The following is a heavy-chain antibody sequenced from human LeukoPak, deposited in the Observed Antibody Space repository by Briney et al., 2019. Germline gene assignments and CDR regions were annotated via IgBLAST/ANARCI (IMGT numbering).Heavy chain of an antibody. CDR3: ARVDDSSGYYYVGGHFDY. CDR2: INPNSGGT. D-gene: IGHD3-22*01. Sequence: AASVKVSCKASGYTFTGYYMHWVRQAPGQGLEWMGWINPNSGGTNYAQKFQGRVTMTRDTSISTAYMELSRLRSDDTAVYYCARVDDSSGYYYVGGHFDYWGQGTLVTVSS. CDR1: GYTFTGYY. V-gene: IGHV1-2*02. J-gene: IGHJ4*02.